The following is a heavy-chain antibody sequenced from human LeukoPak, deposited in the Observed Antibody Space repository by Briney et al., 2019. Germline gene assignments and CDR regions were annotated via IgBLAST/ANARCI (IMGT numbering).Heavy chain of an antibody. D-gene: IGHD3-22*01. CDR1: GGSISSYY. CDR3: AREPGFDSSGYLNWFDP. CDR2: ISYSGST. Sequence: GTLSLTCTVAGGSISSYYWSWIRQPPGKGLEWIACISYSGSTKYNPSLKSRVTISVDTSKNQLSLKLSSVTAADTAVYYCAREPGFDSSGYLNWFDPWGQGTLVTVSS. J-gene: IGHJ5*02. V-gene: IGHV4-59*01.